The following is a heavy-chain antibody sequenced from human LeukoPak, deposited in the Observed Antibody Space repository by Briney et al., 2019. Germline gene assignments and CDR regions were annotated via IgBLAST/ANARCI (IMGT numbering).Heavy chain of an antibody. CDR1: GYTFTGYD. CDR2: MNPNSGNT. Sequence: ASVKVSCKASGYTFTGYDINWVRQATGQGLEWMGWMNPNSGNTGYAQKFQGRVTITRNTSISTAYMELSSLRSEDTAVYYCARTGAVVDNWFDPWGQGTLVTVSS. D-gene: IGHD2-15*01. CDR3: ARTGAVVDNWFDP. V-gene: IGHV1-8*03. J-gene: IGHJ5*02.